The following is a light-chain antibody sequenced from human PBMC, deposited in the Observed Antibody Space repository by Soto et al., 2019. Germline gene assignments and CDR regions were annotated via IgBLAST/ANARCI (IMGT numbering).Light chain of an antibody. V-gene: IGKV3D-20*01. CDR2: DAS. CDR1: QSVSSSS. J-gene: IGKJ2*01. Sequence: EIVLTQSPATLSLSPGERATLSCGASQSVSSSSLAWYQQKTGLAPRLLIYDASYRATGIPDRFSGSGSGTDFTLTISRLEPEDFAVYYCQQYGSSPQTFGQGTKLEIK. CDR3: QQYGSSPQT.